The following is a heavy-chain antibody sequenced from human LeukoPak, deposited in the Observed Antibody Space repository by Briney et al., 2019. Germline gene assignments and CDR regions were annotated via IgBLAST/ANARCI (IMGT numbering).Heavy chain of an antibody. CDR3: AKDTYSGYDSGD. Sequence: GGSLRLSCAASGFTFSSYGMHWVRQAPGKGLEWVAFIWYDGSNKYYADSVKGRFTISRDNSKNTLYLQMNSLRAEDRAVYYCAKDTYSGYDSGDWGQGTLVTVSS. V-gene: IGHV3-30*02. CDR2: IWYDGSNK. J-gene: IGHJ4*02. D-gene: IGHD5-12*01. CDR1: GFTFSSYG.